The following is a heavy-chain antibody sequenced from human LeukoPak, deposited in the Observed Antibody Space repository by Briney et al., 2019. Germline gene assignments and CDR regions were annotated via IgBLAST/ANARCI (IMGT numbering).Heavy chain of an antibody. CDR1: GGSFSGYY. Sequence: SETLSLTCAVYGGSFSGYYWSWIRQPPGKGLEWIAEINHSGSTNYNPSLKSRVTISVDTSKNQFSLKLSSVTAADTAVYYCVRSDDFWSGYYGYWGQGTLVTVSS. D-gene: IGHD3-3*01. V-gene: IGHV4-34*01. CDR3: VRSDDFWSGYYGY. J-gene: IGHJ4*02. CDR2: INHSGST.